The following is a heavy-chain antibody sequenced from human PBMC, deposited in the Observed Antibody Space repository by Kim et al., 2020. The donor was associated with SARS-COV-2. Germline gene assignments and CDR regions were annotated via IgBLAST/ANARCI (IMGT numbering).Heavy chain of an antibody. Sequence: SETLSLTCTVSGGSISSSSYYWGWIRQPPGKGLEWIGSIYYSGSTYYNPSLKSRVTISVDTSKSQFSLKLSSVTAADTAVYYCARQGQVIRTFDFWGLGTMVTVSS. V-gene: IGHV4-39*01. CDR1: GGSISSSSYY. J-gene: IGHJ3*01. D-gene: IGHD3-16*02. CDR2: IYYSGST. CDR3: ARQGQVIRTFDF.